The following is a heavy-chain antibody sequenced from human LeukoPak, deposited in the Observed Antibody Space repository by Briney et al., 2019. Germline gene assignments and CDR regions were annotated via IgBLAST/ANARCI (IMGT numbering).Heavy chain of an antibody. CDR1: GFTSSGSE. CDR2: ISSIGSII. Sequence: GGSLRLSCAASGFTSSGSEMSWVREAPGKGLEWVSYISSIGSIIYSADSVKGRFTISRDNAKNSLYLQMNSLRAEDTAVYYCARDSRGRGFLFDYWGRGTLVSVS. V-gene: IGHV3-48*03. D-gene: IGHD3-16*01. J-gene: IGHJ4*02. CDR3: ARDSRGRGFLFDY.